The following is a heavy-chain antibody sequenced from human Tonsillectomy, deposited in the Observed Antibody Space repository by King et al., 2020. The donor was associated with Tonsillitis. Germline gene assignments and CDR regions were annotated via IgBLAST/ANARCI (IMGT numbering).Heavy chain of an antibody. V-gene: IGHV4-59*01. CDR3: ARDERWGFVESGDAFDI. CDR2: IHDRGST. J-gene: IGHJ3*02. CDR1: GGSISSYY. D-gene: IGHD3-3*01. Sequence: VQLQESGPGLVKPSETLSLTCTVSGGSISSYYWSWIRQPPGKGLEWIGYIHDRGSTNYNPSLKSRVTMSVDTSKNQFFLKLSSGTAADTAVYYCARDERWGFVESGDAFDIWGQGTMVTVSS.